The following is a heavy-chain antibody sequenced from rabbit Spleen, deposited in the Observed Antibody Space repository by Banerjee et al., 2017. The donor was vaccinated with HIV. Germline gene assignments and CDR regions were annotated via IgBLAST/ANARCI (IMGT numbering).Heavy chain of an antibody. CDR2: IDAGSSGST. J-gene: IGHJ4*01. Sequence: LQESGGDLVKPEGSLTLTCTASGFSFSSSYVMYWVRQAPEKGPEWIACIDAGSSGSTYYASWAKGRFTISKTSSTTVTLQMTSLTAADTATYFCARDAGNTYRINNLDLWGPGTLVTVS. CDR1: GFSFSSSYV. D-gene: IGHD8-1*01. CDR3: ARDAGNTYRINNLDL. V-gene: IGHV1S45*01.